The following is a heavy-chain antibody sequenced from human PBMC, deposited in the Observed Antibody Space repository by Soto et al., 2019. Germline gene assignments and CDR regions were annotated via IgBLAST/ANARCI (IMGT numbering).Heavy chain of an antibody. D-gene: IGHD3-16*01. CDR1: GFTFDQYT. V-gene: IGHV3-9*01. Sequence: EVQLVESGGGLVQPGRSLRLACAASGFTFDQYTMHWVRQAPGKGLEWVSSITWHSGNIGYADSVKGRFTISRDNAKNSLYLQMNSLRGEATALYYCAKEMITFGDFNYYYLDVWGNGTTVTVSS. CDR3: AKEMITFGDFNYYYLDV. J-gene: IGHJ6*03. CDR2: ITWHSGNI.